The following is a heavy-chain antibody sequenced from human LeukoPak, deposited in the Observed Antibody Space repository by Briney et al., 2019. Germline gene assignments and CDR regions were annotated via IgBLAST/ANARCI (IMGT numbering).Heavy chain of an antibody. CDR3: ARVITIFGVPNYGMDV. CDR1: GFTFSSYW. J-gene: IGHJ6*02. CDR2: IKQDGSEK. V-gene: IGHV3-7*03. D-gene: IGHD3-3*01. Sequence: GGSLRLSCAASGFTFSSYWMSWVRQAPGKGLEWVANIKQDGSEKYYVDSVKGRFTISRDNAKNSLYLQMNSLRAEDTAVYYCARVITIFGVPNYGMDVWAKGPRSPSP.